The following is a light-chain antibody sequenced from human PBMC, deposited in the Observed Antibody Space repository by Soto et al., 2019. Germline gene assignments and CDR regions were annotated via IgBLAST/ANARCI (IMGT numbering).Light chain of an antibody. CDR2: DAS. J-gene: IGKJ4*01. V-gene: IGKV1-13*02. Sequence: AIQLTQSPSSLSASVGDRVTITCRASQGISSALAWYQQKPGKAPKLLIYDASSLESAVPSRFSGSGSETDFTPTISSLQPDDFETYYCQQFNSYPLTFGGGTKVEIK. CDR3: QQFNSYPLT. CDR1: QGISSA.